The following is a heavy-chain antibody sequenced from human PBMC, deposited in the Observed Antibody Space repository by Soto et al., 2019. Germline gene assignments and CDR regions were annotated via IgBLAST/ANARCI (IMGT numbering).Heavy chain of an antibody. J-gene: IGHJ3*02. CDR2: IYYSGST. V-gene: IGHV4-31*03. CDR1: GGSISSGGYY. D-gene: IGHD3-10*01. CDR3: ARETVRGVSFNDAFDI. Sequence: SETLSLTCTVSGGSISSGGYYWSWIRQHPGKGLEWIGYIYYSGSTYYNPSLKSRVTISVDTSKNQFSLKLSSVTAADTAVYYCARETVRGVSFNDAFDIWGQGTMVTVSS.